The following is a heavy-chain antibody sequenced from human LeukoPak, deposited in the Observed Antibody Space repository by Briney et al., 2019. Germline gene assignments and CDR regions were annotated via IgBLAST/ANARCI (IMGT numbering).Heavy chain of an antibody. CDR1: GYSFTNYW. D-gene: IGHD2-2*01. Sequence: GESLKISCKGSGYSFTNYWIAWVRQMPGKGLEWVEIIYPGDSDTRYSPSFQGQVTISADKSTSIAYLQWSSLKASDTAMYYCARRLSSSSWSDYWGQGTLVTVSS. CDR2: IYPGDSDT. V-gene: IGHV5-51*01. J-gene: IGHJ4*02. CDR3: ARRLSSSSWSDY.